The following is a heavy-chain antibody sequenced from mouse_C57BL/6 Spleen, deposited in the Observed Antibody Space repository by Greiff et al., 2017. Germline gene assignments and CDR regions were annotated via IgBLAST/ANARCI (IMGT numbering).Heavy chain of an antibody. CDR1: GFTFSDYG. Sequence: EVKLVESGGGLVKPGGSLKLSCAASGFTFSDYGMHWVRQAPEKGLEWVAYISSGSSTIYYADTVKGRFTISRDNAKNTLFLQMTSLRSEDTAMXYCASSSFAYWGQGTLVTVSA. CDR3: ASSSFAY. CDR2: ISSGSSTI. V-gene: IGHV5-17*01. J-gene: IGHJ3*01.